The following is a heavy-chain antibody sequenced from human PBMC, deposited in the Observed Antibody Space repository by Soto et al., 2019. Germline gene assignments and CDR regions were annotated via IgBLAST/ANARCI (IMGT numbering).Heavy chain of an antibody. CDR3: ARGPFQYTYGKGSAFDL. V-gene: IGHV1-8*01. J-gene: IGHJ3*01. D-gene: IGHD5-18*01. Sequence: QVQLVQSGAEVKKPGASVKVSCKASGYTFTTYDINWVRQATGQGLEWMGWMNPNSGNTGYAQSFQGRVTMTRDTSISKAYMELSALRSEDTAVYYCARGPFQYTYGKGSAFDLWGQGTLVTVSS. CDR1: GYTFTTYD. CDR2: MNPNSGNT.